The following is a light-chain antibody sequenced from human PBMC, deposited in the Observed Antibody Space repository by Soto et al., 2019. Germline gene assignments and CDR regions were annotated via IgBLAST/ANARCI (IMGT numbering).Light chain of an antibody. CDR2: AAS. J-gene: IGKJ1*01. CDR1: QSISSH. CDR3: QQSYSSPPWT. Sequence: DIQMTQSPSSLSASVGDRVTITCRSSQSISSHLNWYQQKPGKAPKLLIYAASSLQSGVPLRFSGSGSGTDFTLTIGSLQPEDFATYYCQQSYSSPPWTLGQGTKVDIK. V-gene: IGKV1-39*01.